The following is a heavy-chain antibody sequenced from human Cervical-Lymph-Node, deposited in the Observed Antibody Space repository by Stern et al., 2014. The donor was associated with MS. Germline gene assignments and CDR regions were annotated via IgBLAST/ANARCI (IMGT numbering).Heavy chain of an antibody. D-gene: IGHD2-15*01. V-gene: IGHV3-9*01. CDR2: ISWSSGKL. Sequence: EVQLVESGGELVQPGRSLRLSCAASGFRFDDYAMYWVRQAPGKGLAWVSGISWSSGKLGYADSVKGRFTISRDNVKNSLFVQMNSLRSEDTASYYCARAIGFCSGGNCEPYYYYGIDVWGQGTRVTVSS. J-gene: IGHJ6*02. CDR1: GFRFDDYA. CDR3: ARAIGFCSGGNCEPYYYYGIDV.